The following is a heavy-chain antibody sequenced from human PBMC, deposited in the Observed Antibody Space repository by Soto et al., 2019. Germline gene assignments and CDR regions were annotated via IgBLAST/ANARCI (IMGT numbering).Heavy chain of an antibody. Sequence: ASVKVSCKASGYTFRYDDIIWVRQATGQGLEWMGWMNPNSGNTGYAQKFQGRITMTRNTSISTAYMEMNSLTSEDTAVYYCARVGAWALRNLDYWGQGTRVTVSS. CDR2: MNPNSGNT. CDR1: GYTFRYDD. J-gene: IGHJ4*02. V-gene: IGHV1-8*01. CDR3: ARVGAWALRNLDY. D-gene: IGHD3-16*01.